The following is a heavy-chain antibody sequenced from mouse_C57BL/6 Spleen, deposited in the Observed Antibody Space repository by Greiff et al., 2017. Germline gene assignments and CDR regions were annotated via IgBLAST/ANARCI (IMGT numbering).Heavy chain of an antibody. CDR3: ARLGYYGYAMDY. CDR2: INPSNGGT. J-gene: IGHJ4*01. V-gene: IGHV1-53*01. CDR1: GYTFTSYW. D-gene: IGHD2-1*01. Sequence: VQLQQPGTELVKPGASVKLSCKASGYTFTSYWMHWVKQRPGQGLEWIGNINPSNGGTNYNEKFKSKATLTVDKAYSTAYMQLSSLTSEDSAVYYCARLGYYGYAMDYWGQGTSVTVSS.